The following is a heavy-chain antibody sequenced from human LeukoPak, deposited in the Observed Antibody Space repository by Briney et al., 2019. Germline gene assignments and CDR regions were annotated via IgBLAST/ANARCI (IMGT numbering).Heavy chain of an antibody. CDR3: ARTGRRYCSGGSCPPGAFDI. CDR2: INHSGST. Sequence: PSQTLSLTCTASGGSISSSSYYWGWIRQPPGKGLEWIGEINHSGSTNYNPSLKSRVTISVDTSKNQFSLKLSSVTAADTAVYYCARTGRRYCSGGSCPPGAFDIWGQGTMVTVSS. V-gene: IGHV4-39*07. J-gene: IGHJ3*02. D-gene: IGHD2-15*01. CDR1: GGSISSSSYY.